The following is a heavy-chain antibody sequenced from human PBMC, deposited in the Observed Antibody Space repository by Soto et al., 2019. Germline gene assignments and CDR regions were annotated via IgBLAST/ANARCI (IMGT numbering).Heavy chain of an antibody. V-gene: IGHV1-2*02. Sequence: ASVKVSCKASGYTFTGYYMHWVRQAPGQGLEWMGWINPNSGGTNYAQKFQGRVTMTRDTSISTAYMELSRLRSDDTAVYYCARDSYVRGRYVMGYYYYGMDVWGQGTTVTVSS. D-gene: IGHD6-19*01. J-gene: IGHJ6*02. CDR1: GYTFTGYY. CDR2: INPNSGGT. CDR3: ARDSYVRGRYVMGYYYYGMDV.